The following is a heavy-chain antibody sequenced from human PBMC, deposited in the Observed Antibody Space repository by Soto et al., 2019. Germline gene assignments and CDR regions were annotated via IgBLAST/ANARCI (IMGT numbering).Heavy chain of an antibody. CDR1: GFTFSSFH. D-gene: IGHD3-22*01. V-gene: IGHV3-48*02. Sequence: EVQLVESGGGLVQPGGSLRLSCAASGFTFSSFHMNWVRQAPGRGLEWVAYITSSSDTIYYSDSVKGRFPISRDNGKNSLFLKINTLGDEDTAVYYCARVVVVIPPGYYYAMDDWGQGTPGTVS. CDR2: ITSSSDTI. J-gene: IGHJ6*02. CDR3: ARVVVVIPPGYYYAMDD.